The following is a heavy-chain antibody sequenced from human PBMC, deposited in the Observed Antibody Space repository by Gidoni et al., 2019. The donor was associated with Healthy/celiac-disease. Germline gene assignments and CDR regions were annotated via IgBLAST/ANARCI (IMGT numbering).Heavy chain of an antibody. V-gene: IGHV1-69*01. CDR2: IIPIFGTA. Sequence: QVQLVQSGAEVKKPGSSVKVSCKASGGTFSSYAISWVRQAPGQGLGWMGGIIPIFGTANYAQKFKGRVTITADESTSTAYMELSSLRSEDTAVYYCAISAYCGGDCYSRWFDPWGQGTLVTVSS. CDR1: GGTFSSYA. J-gene: IGHJ5*02. D-gene: IGHD2-21*02. CDR3: AISAYCGGDCYSRWFDP.